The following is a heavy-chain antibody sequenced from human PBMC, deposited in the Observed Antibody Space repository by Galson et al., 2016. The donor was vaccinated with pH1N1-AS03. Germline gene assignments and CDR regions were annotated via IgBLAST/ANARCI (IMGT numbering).Heavy chain of an antibody. CDR1: GFTFDTYG. CDR3: AKEGCSGGSCYMDS. Sequence: SLRLSCAASGFTFDTYGMHWVRLAPGKGLEWVAVVSYDGRNDFYADSVKGRFTISTDTYKNTLYLQMNTLGTEDTALYYCAKEGCSGGSCYMDSWGQGTLVTVSS. D-gene: IGHD2-15*01. V-gene: IGHV3-30*18. J-gene: IGHJ4*02. CDR2: VSYDGRND.